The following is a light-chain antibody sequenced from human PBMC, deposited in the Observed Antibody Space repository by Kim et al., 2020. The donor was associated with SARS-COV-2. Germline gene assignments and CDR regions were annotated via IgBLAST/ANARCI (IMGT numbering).Light chain of an antibody. CDR2: QDS. V-gene: IGLV3-1*01. CDR1: NLGNKY. Sequence: VSPGQTASITCSGDNLGNKYSYWYQQKPGQSPVLVIYQDSKRPSGIPERFSGSNSGNTATLTISGTQAMDEADYYCLAWDSSTAVFGGGTQLTVL. J-gene: IGLJ2*01. CDR3: LAWDSSTAV.